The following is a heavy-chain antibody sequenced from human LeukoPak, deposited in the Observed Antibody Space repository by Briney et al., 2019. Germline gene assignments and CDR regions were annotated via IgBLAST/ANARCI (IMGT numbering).Heavy chain of an antibody. CDR3: STQGSSEY. CDR1: GSTFSSYG. CDR2: IRYDGSNK. Sequence: GGSLRLSCAASGSTFSSYGMHWVRQAPGKGLEWVAFIRYDGSNKYYADSVKGRFTISRDNSKNTLYLQMNSPRAEDTAVYYCSTQGSSEYWGQRTLVTVSS. V-gene: IGHV3-30*02. J-gene: IGHJ4*02. D-gene: IGHD1-1*01.